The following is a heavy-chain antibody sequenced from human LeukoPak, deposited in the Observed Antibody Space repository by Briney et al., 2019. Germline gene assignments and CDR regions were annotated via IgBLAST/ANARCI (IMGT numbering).Heavy chain of an antibody. V-gene: IGHV3-30-3*01. CDR3: AKDKNRYCSSTSCYWFDY. D-gene: IGHD2-2*01. J-gene: IGHJ4*02. Sequence: GGSLRLSCAASGFTFSSYAMHWVRQAPGKGLEWVAVISYDGSNKYYADSVKGRFTISRDNSKNTLYLQMNSLRAEDTAVYYCAKDKNRYCSSTSCYWFDYWGQGTLVTVSS. CDR1: GFTFSSYA. CDR2: ISYDGSNK.